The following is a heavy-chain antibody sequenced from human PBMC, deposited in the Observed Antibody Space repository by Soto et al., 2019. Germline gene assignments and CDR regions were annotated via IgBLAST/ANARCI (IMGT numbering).Heavy chain of an antibody. CDR3: TRDNSGLGDY. J-gene: IGHJ4*02. CDR2: INAGNGNT. Sequence: WASVKVSCKASGYTFTTYPVHWVRQAPGQRLEWMGWINAGNGNTKYSQKFQGRVTITRDTSASTAYMELSSLRSEDTAVYYCTRDNSGLGDYWGQGTLVTVSS. D-gene: IGHD6-25*01. CDR1: GYTFTTYP. V-gene: IGHV1-3*01.